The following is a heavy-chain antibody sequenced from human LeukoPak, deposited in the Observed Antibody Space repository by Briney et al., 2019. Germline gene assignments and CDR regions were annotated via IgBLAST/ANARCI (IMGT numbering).Heavy chain of an antibody. D-gene: IGHD6-13*01. CDR1: GYTFTVYY. J-gene: IGHJ4*02. CDR2: INPNSGGT. V-gene: IGHV1-2*02. Sequence: ASVKVSCKASGYTFTVYYMHWVRQAPGQGLEWMGYINPNSGGTDYAQKFQGRVTMTRDTSTSTAYLELRSLRSDDTAVYYCARGTLAAAGEFDYWGQGTLVTVSS. CDR3: ARGTLAAAGEFDY.